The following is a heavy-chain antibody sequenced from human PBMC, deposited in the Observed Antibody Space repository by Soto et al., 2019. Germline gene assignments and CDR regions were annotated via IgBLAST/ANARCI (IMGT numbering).Heavy chain of an antibody. Sequence: QGQMVQSGAEVKKPGTAVKVSCKASGYAFINYAGTWVRQAPGEGLEWMGWISPSNDNSYAAQKFQDRVTMYTETSSTTAYMERRRLTSDDTAVYYCSREGVNTGTSDYWGQGTLVTVSS. D-gene: IGHD1-7*01. V-gene: IGHV1-18*01. CDR2: ISPSNDNS. CDR3: SREGVNTGTSDY. J-gene: IGHJ4*02. CDR1: GYAFINYA.